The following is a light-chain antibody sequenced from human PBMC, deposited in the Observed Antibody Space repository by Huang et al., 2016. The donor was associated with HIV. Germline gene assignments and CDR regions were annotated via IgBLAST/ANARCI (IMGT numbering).Light chain of an antibody. J-gene: IGKJ2*01. CDR1: QSVSSY. CDR3: QQRDDWFT. Sequence: EIVLTQSPATLSLSPGERATLSCRASQSVSSYLAWYQQKPGQAPRLLINDASIRATAIPARFSGSGSGTDFTLTVSSLEPEDFAVYYCQQRDDWFTFGQGTKLELK. V-gene: IGKV3-11*01. CDR2: DAS.